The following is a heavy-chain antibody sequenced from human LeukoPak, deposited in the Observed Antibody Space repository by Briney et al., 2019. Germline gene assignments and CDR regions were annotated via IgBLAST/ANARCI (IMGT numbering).Heavy chain of an antibody. CDR2: ISWNSGSI. CDR3: ASTFPYCGGGSCAL. Sequence: GGSLRLSCAASGFTFDDYAMHWVRQAPGKGLEWVSGISWNSGSIGYADSVKGRFTISRDNAKNSLYLQMNSLRAEDTAIYYCASTFPYCGGGSCALGGQGTLVTASS. D-gene: IGHD2-15*01. V-gene: IGHV3-9*01. J-gene: IGHJ4*02. CDR1: GFTFDDYA.